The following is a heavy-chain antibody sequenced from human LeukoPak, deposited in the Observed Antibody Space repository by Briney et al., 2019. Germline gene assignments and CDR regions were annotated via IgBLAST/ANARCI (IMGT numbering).Heavy chain of an antibody. CDR2: INPNSGGT. Sequence: ASAKVSCKASGYTFTGYYMHWVRQAPGQGLEWMGWINPNSGGTNYAQKFQGRVTMTRDTSISTAYMELSRLRSDDTAVYYCARAVVRGVIITGPFDYWGQGTLVTVSS. CDR3: ARAVVRGVIITGPFDY. D-gene: IGHD3-10*01. V-gene: IGHV1-2*02. CDR1: GYTFTGYY. J-gene: IGHJ4*02.